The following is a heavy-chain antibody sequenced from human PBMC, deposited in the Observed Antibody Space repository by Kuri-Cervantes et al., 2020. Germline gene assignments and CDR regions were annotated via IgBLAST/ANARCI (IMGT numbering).Heavy chain of an antibody. J-gene: IGHJ6*03. V-gene: IGHV4-61*08. CDR1: GGSISSGGYY. D-gene: IGHD6-13*01. CDR2: IYYSGST. CDR3: ARVVGYSSSWTFDYYYYMDV. Sequence: SETLSLTCTVSGGSISSGGYYWSWIRQHPGKGLEWIGYIYYSGSTNYNPSLKSRVTISVDTSKNQFSLKLSSVTAADTAVYYCARVVGYSSSWTFDYYYYMDVWGKGTTVTVSS.